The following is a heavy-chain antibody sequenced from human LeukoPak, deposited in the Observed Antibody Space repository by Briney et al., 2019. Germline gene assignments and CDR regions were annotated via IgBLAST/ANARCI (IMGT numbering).Heavy chain of an antibody. J-gene: IGHJ4*02. D-gene: IGHD2-2*01. CDR1: GFTFSTYS. Sequence: GGSLRLSCAASGFTFSTYSMNWVRQAPGKGLEWISYISSSSTTIYYADSVKGRFTISRDNAKNTLFLEMNSLRAEDTAIYYCVREQSAAMSYWGQGTLVIVSS. V-gene: IGHV3-48*04. CDR2: ISSSSTTI. CDR3: VREQSAAMSY.